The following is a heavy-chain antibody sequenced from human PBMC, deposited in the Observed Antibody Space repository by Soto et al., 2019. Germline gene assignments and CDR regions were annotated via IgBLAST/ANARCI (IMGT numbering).Heavy chain of an antibody. Sequence: ETLSLTCAVSGYSISSGYYWGWIRQPPGKGLEWVAGIGASGDITWYADSVKGRLSISRDNSKNTLYLQLNSLRFEDTAVYYCAKDDFTDRGDDYFDYWGPGTLVTVS. V-gene: IGHV3-23*01. D-gene: IGHD2-21*02. J-gene: IGHJ4*02. CDR1: GYSISSGYY. CDR3: AKDDFTDRGDDYFDY. CDR2: IGASGDIT.